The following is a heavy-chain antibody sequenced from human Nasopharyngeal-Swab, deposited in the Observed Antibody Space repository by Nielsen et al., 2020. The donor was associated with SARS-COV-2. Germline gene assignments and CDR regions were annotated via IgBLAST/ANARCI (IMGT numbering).Heavy chain of an antibody. J-gene: IGHJ6*03. CDR2: ISYDGSNK. CDR3: AKVHVPAAISCYMDV. CDR1: GFTFSSYG. V-gene: IGHV3-30*18. Sequence: GGSLRLSCAASGFTFSSYGMHWVRQAPGKGLEWVAVISYDGSNKYYADSVKGRFTISRDNSKNTLYLQMSSLRAEDTAVYYCAKVHVPAAISCYMDVRGKGTTVTVSS. D-gene: IGHD2-2*01.